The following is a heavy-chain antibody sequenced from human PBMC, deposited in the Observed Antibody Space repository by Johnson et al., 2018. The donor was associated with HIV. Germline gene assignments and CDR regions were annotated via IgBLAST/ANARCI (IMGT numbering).Heavy chain of an antibody. V-gene: IGHV3-20*01. CDR3: ARRDSGSLSFDI. D-gene: IGHD1-26*01. Sequence: VQLVESGGVVVQPGGSLRLSCAASGFTFDDYAMHWVRQAPGKGLEWVSGINWNGGITGYADSVKGRCTIFRDNDKKSLYRQMNSLRAGDTALYHCARRDSGSLSFDIWGQGTMVSVSS. J-gene: IGHJ3*02. CDR2: INWNGGIT. CDR1: GFTFDDYA.